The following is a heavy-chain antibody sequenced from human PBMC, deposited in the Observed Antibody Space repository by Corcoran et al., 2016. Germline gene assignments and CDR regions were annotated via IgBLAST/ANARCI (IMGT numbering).Heavy chain of an antibody. CDR3: AKIRGGSCCQH. CDR1: GDSISGSDNYH. J-gene: IGHJ1*01. V-gene: IGHV4-39*07. D-gene: IGHD3-10*01. Sequence: QLQLQESGPGLVKPSETLSLTCAVSGDSISGSDNYHWGWIRQPPGKGLEWIASIYYTGSTYYNASLESRVTISVDTSKNQFSLKLNSVTAGDTAMYYCAKIRGGSCCQHWGQGTLITVSS. CDR2: IYYTGST.